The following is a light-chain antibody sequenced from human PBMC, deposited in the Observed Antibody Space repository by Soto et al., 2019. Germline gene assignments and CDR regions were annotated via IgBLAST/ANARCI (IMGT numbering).Light chain of an antibody. CDR2: EVS. V-gene: IGLV2-14*01. J-gene: IGLJ1*01. Sequence: QSVLTHPASVSGSPGQSSTISCTRTSSDVGGYNYVSWYQQHPGKAPKLMIYEVSNRPSGVSNRFSGSKSGNTASLTISGLQAEDEADYYCYSYTSSSTLVFGTGPKVTVL. CDR3: YSYTSSSTLV. CDR1: SSDVGGYNY.